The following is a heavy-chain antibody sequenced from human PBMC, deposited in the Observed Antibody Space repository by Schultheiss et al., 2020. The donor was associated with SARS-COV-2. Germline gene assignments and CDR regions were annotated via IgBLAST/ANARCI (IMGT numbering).Heavy chain of an antibody. V-gene: IGHV1-69*04. CDR2: IIPILGIA. CDR1: GGTFSSYT. D-gene: IGHD3-9*01. Sequence: SVKVSCKASGGTFSSYTISWVRQAPGQGLEWMGRIIPILGIANYAQKFQGRVTMTTDTATSTVYMELRSLRSDDTAVYYCARDGDYDILTGYYRAGDYWGQGTLVTVSS. CDR3: ARDGDYDILTGYYRAGDY. J-gene: IGHJ4*02.